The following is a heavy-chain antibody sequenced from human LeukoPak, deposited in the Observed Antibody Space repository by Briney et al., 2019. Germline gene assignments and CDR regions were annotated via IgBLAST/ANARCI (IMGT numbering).Heavy chain of an antibody. D-gene: IGHD3-10*01. CDR2: ISASGGKT. V-gene: IGHV3-23*01. CDR1: GFIFNDYA. CDR3: AKWTRTTLFRGDRARFDS. Sequence: GGSLRPSCAASGFIFNDYAMSWVRQVPGKGLECVSVISASGGKTYYADSVKGRFTISRDTSKTTISLQMNSLRVEDSAVYYCAKWTRTTLFRGDRARFDSWGQGTLVTVSS. J-gene: IGHJ4*02.